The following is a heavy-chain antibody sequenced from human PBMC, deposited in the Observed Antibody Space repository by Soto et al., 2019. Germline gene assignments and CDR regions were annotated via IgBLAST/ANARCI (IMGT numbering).Heavy chain of an antibody. CDR2: ISGNGGST. J-gene: IGHJ3*02. CDR1: GFTFSSCA. V-gene: IGHV3-23*01. D-gene: IGHD3-22*01. Sequence: GSLRLSCAASGFTFSSCAMGWVRHAPGKGLEWVSGISGNGGSTYYADSVKGRFTISRDTSKNTLYLQMDSLGAEDTAIYYCANGLSGYHPRYALEICGQGTIVIV. CDR3: ANGLSGYHPRYALEI.